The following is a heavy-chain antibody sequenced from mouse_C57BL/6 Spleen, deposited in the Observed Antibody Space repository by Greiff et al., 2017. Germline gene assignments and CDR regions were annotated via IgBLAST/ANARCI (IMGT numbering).Heavy chain of an antibody. J-gene: IGHJ3*01. V-gene: IGHV1-52*01. D-gene: IGHD4-1*02. CDR3: ARGGNWDVGFAD. CDR2: IDPSDSET. Sequence: VQLQQPGAELVRPGSSVKLSCKASGYTFTSYWMHWVKQRPIQGLEWIGNIDPSDSETHYNQKFKDKATLTVDKSSSTAYMQLSSLTSEDSAVYYCARGGNWDVGFADWGQGTLVTVSA. CDR1: GYTFTSYW.